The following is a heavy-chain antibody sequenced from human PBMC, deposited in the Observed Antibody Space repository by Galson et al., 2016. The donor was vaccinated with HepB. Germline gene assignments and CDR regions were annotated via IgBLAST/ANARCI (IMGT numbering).Heavy chain of an antibody. J-gene: IGHJ6*02. V-gene: IGHV6-1*01. Sequence: CAISGDSVSSNSATWNWIRQSPSRGLEWLGRTYYRSAWLDDYAISVKSRISINPDTSKNRFSLHLSSVTPEDTAVYYCVRDSYDFWSDPDNYNHYGLDVWGQGTTVTVSS. D-gene: IGHD3-3*01. CDR3: VRDSYDFWSDPDNYNHYGLDV. CDR2: TYYRSAWLD. CDR1: GDSVSSNSAT.